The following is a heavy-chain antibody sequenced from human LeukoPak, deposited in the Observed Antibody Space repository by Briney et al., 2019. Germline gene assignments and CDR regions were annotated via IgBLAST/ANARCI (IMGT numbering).Heavy chain of an antibody. J-gene: IGHJ5*01. CDR3: TRDPYSGNPWWFDS. V-gene: IGHV3-49*04. CDR1: GFTFGDYA. D-gene: IGHD1-26*01. Sequence: GGSLRLSCTASGFTFGDYAMSWVRQAPGKGLEWVGFIRSKAYGGTTEYAASVKGRFTISRDDSKSIAYLQMNSLKTEDTAVYYCTRDPYSGNPWWFDSWGQGTLVTVSS. CDR2: IRSKAYGGTT.